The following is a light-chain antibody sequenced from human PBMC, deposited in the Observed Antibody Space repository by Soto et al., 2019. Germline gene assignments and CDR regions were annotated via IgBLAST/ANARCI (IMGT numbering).Light chain of an antibody. CDR3: PQYGSAPLT. Sequence: EIVLTQSPGTLSLSPGERATLSCRASQSVSSSFLAWYQQKPGQAPRLLIYGASSRATGIPDRFSGSGSGTDFTLTISRLEPEDFAVYYCPQYGSAPLTFGQGTKLGIK. V-gene: IGKV3-20*01. CDR2: GAS. J-gene: IGKJ2*01. CDR1: QSVSSSF.